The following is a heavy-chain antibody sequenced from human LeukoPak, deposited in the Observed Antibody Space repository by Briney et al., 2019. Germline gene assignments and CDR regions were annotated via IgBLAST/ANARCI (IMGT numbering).Heavy chain of an antibody. CDR2: IKEDGDEK. D-gene: IGHD2-15*01. CDR3: ARGGSGGTFDY. Sequence: GGSLRLSCAASGFIVSYYWMSWVGQAPGKWLEWVAHIKEDGDEKNYVDSVKGRFTISRDNAQNSLYLQMNSLRAEDTAVYYCARGGSGGTFDYSAQGTLVTVSS. CDR1: GFIVSYYW. J-gene: IGHJ4*02. V-gene: IGHV3-7*01.